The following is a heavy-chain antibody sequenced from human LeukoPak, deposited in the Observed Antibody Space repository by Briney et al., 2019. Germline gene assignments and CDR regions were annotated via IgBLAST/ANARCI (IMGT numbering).Heavy chain of an antibody. CDR1: GYTLTELS. CDR3: ARGWLYSYYMDV. Sequence: ASVKVSCKVSGYTLTELSMHWVRQAPGKGLEWMGGFDPEDGETIYAQKFQGRVTMTEDTSTDTAYMELSSLRSEDTAVYYCARGWLYSYYMDVWGKGTTVTVSS. J-gene: IGHJ6*03. CDR2: FDPEDGET. D-gene: IGHD5-18*01. V-gene: IGHV1-24*01.